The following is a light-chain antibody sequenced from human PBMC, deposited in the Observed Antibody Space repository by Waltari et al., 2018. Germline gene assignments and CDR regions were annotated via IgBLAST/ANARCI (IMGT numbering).Light chain of an antibody. Sequence: QSALTQPRSVSGSPGQSVTISCTGTSSDVGSYNYVSWYQQYPGKAPKLMIYDVTKRPSGVPDRFSGSKSGNTASLTISGLQAEDEADYHCCSFAGTYYVVGTGTEVTVL. CDR2: DVT. CDR3: CSFAGTYYV. J-gene: IGLJ1*01. CDR1: SSDVGSYNY. V-gene: IGLV2-11*01.